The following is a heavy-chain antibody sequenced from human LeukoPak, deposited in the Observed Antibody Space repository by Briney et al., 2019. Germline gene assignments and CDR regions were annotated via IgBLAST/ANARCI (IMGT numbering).Heavy chain of an antibody. J-gene: IGHJ3*02. CDR2: IWYDGSNK. V-gene: IGHV3-33*08. CDR3: ARGATNDAFDI. Sequence: GSLRLSCAASGFTFSSYSMNWVRQAPGKGLEWVAVIWYDGSNKYYADSVKGRFTISRDNSKNTLYLQMNSLRAEDTAVYYCARGATNDAFDIWGQGTMVTVSS. D-gene: IGHD5-12*01. CDR1: GFTFSSYS.